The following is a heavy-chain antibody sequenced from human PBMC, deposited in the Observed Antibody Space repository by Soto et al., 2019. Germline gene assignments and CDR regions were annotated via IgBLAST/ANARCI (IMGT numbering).Heavy chain of an antibody. CDR1: RFTFSSYT. CDR3: AKDLFESDIVVVTDAIPYYYYGMDV. Sequence: PXGSLRLSCAASRFTFSSYTMSWVRQAPGKGLDWVSASSGSGGSTYYADSVKGRFTISRDNSKNTLYLQMNSLRAEDTAVYYCAKDLFESDIVVVTDAIPYYYYGMDVWGQGTTVTVSS. J-gene: IGHJ6*02. V-gene: IGHV3-23*01. CDR2: SSGSGGST. D-gene: IGHD2-2*01.